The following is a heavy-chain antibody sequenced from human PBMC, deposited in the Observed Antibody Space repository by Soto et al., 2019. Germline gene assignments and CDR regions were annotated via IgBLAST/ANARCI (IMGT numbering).Heavy chain of an antibody. V-gene: IGHV3-23*01. J-gene: IGHJ6*02. D-gene: IGHD6-6*01. CDR3: AKYGKSYSSSSVHYYGMDV. CDR1: GFTFSSYA. Sequence: PGGSLRLSCAASGFTFSSYAMTWVRQAPGKGLEWVTTISNSGGSTYYADSVKGRFDISRDTSKNTLYLQMNSLRVEDTAVYHCAKYGKSYSSSSVHYYGMDVWGQGTTVTVSS. CDR2: ISNSGGST.